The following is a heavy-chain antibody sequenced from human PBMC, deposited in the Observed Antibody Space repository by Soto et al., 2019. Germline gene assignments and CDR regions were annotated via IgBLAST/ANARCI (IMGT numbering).Heavy chain of an antibody. CDR1: GFSFSDAH. CDR2: IKSNIDGGTT. D-gene: IGHD3-22*01. J-gene: IGHJ4*02. CDR3: ATEPYYSDRSGYDT. Sequence: EVQLVESGGDLVKPGGSLRLSCAASGFSFSDAHMNWVRQAPGKGLEWVGRIKSNIDGGTTDYAAPVKGRFTISRDDSTNTLYLQMKSLKTEDAGIYYCATEPYYSDRSGYDTWGQGTLVTVSS. V-gene: IGHV3-15*07.